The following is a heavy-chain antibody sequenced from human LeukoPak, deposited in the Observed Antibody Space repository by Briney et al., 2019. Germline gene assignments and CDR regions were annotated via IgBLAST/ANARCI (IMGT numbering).Heavy chain of an antibody. V-gene: IGHV4-61*05. D-gene: IGHD5-24*01. CDR3: ARGRDGYRGAFDI. J-gene: IGHJ3*02. CDR1: GGSITSSNYY. CDR2: IYYSGST. Sequence: SETLSLTCTVSGGSITSSNYYWGWIRQPPGKGLEWIGYIYYSGSTNYNPSLKSRVTISVDTSKNQFSLKLSSVTAADTAVYYCARGRDGYRGAFDIWGQGTMVTVSS.